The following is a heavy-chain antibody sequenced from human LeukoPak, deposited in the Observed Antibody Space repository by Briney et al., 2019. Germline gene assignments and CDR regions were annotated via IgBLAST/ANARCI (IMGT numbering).Heavy chain of an antibody. Sequence: ASVKVSCKSSGYTFTDYYIHWVRQAPGQGLEWMGWNNTNSGGTNYAQKFQGRVIMTRDTSISTAYMELSSLRSDDTAVFYCARDKGDDYGIDFDFWGQGTLVTVSS. CDR1: GYTFTDYY. V-gene: IGHV1-2*02. CDR3: ARDKGDDYGIDFDF. D-gene: IGHD4-17*01. CDR2: NNTNSGGT. J-gene: IGHJ5*01.